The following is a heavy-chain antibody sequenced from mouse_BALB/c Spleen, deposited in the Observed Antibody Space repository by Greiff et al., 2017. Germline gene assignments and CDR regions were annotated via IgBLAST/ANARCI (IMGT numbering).Heavy chain of an antibody. D-gene: IGHD4-1*01. Sequence: EVQVVESGGGLVKPGGSLKLSCAASGFTFSSYAMSWVRQSPEKRLEWVAEISSGGSYTYYPDTVTGRFTISRDNAKNTLYLEMSSLRSEDTAMYYCARVWDGGYYAMDYWGQGTSVTVSS. J-gene: IGHJ4*01. CDR2: ISSGGSYT. CDR1: GFTFSSYA. V-gene: IGHV5-9-4*01. CDR3: ARVWDGGYYAMDY.